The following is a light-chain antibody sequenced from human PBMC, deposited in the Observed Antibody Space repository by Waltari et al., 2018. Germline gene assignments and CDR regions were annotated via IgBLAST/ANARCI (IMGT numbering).Light chain of an antibody. J-gene: IGLJ3*02. V-gene: IGLV2-14*01. CDR1: SNDVGGYSY. CDR3: KSYTTKNTWV. Sequence: QSALTQPASVSGSPGQSITISCTGTSNDVGGYSYVSWYQQHPGKAPKLMIFEVSKLPSGVSNRFSGSKSDNTASLTISGLQAEDEADYFCKSYTTKNTWVFGGGTKLTVL. CDR2: EVS.